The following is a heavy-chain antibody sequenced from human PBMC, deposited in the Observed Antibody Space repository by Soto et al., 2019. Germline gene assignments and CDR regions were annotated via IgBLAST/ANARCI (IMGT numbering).Heavy chain of an antibody. V-gene: IGHV4-30-4*01. D-gene: IGHD3-10*01. CDR1: GGSISSGDYY. CDR2: IYYSGST. J-gene: IGHJ6*02. CDR3: ARGPPLGERLWFGESHYYYYYGMDV. Sequence: SETLSLTCTVSGGSISSGDYYWSWIRQPPGKGLEWIGYIYYSGSTYYNPSLKSRVTISVDTSKNQFSLKLSSVTAADTAVYYCARGPPLGERLWFGESHYYYYYGMDVWGQGTPVTVSS.